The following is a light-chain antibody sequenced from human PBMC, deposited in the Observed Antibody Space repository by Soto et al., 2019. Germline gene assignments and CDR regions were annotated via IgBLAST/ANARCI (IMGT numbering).Light chain of an antibody. V-gene: IGKV3-11*01. CDR1: QSVSSD. CDR2: DAS. Sequence: LPPSPSTQSSSPGSRASLSCRASQSVSSDLAWYQQKPGQAPRLLIYDASNRATGIPARFSGSGSGTDFTLTISSLEPEDFAVYYCQQRSNWLTFGGGTKVDIK. J-gene: IGKJ4*01. CDR3: QQRSNWLT.